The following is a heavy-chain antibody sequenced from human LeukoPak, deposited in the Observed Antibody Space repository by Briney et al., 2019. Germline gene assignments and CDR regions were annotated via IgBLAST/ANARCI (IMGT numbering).Heavy chain of an antibody. D-gene: IGHD5-18*01. J-gene: IGHJ4*02. CDR2: ISGSGGST. CDR3: AKGVRHSYDYNYFDY. CDR1: GFTFSSYA. V-gene: IGHV3-23*01. Sequence: PGGSLRLSCAASGFTFSSYAMSWVRQAPGKGLEWVSAISGSGGSTYYADSVKGRFTISRDNSKNTLYLQMNSLRAEDTAVYYCAKGVRHSYDYNYFDYWGQGTLVTVSS.